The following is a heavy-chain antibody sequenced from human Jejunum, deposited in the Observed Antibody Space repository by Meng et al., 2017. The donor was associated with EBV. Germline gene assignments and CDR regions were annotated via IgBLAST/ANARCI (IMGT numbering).Heavy chain of an antibody. V-gene: IGHV3-23*01. CDR1: GFTFSSSA. CDR2: ITGSSGTT. J-gene: IGHJ4*02. D-gene: IGHD1-1*01. Sequence: GQLLESVGGLVQPGGSLRLSCAASGFTFSSSAMSWVRQAPGKGLEWVSVITGSSGTTYYADSVKGRFTISRDTSKNTLYLQMNGLRAEDTAIYYCAKLTNYWGQGTLVTVSS. CDR3: AKLTNY.